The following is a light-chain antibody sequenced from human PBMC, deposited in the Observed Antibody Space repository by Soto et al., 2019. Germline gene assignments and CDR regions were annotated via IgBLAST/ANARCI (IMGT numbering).Light chain of an antibody. CDR2: VAS. Sequence: EIVLTQSPGTLSLSPGERATLSCRASQSVTSNYLAWYQQKPGQTPRLLIYVASSRATGIPDRFSGGASGPDFTLTISRLEPEDFAVYFCQHQGTFGQGTKVEIK. CDR3: QHQGT. CDR1: QSVTSNY. J-gene: IGKJ1*01. V-gene: IGKV3-20*01.